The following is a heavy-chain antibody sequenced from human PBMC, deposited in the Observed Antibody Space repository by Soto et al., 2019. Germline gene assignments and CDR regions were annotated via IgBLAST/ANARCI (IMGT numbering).Heavy chain of an antibody. CDR3: ARILLDYGDYFRPFFDY. CDR2: IYYSGST. V-gene: IGHV4-59*08. J-gene: IGHJ4*02. D-gene: IGHD4-17*01. CDR1: GGSISSYY. Sequence: QVQLQESGPGLVKPSETLSLTCTVSGGSISSYYWSWIRQPPGKGLEWIGYIYYSGSTNYNPSLKSRVTISVDTSKNQFSLKLSSVTAADTAVYYCARILLDYGDYFRPFFDYWGQGTLVTVSS.